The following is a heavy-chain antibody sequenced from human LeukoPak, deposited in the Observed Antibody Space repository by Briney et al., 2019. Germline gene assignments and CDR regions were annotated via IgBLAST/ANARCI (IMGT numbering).Heavy chain of an antibody. V-gene: IGHV3-23*01. CDR3: AKGAHDYIEIAYFDY. D-gene: IGHD5-12*01. CDR1: GFSFNNYA. CDR2: IIGSSGTT. J-gene: IGHJ4*02. Sequence: GGSLRLSCVASGFSFNNYAMNWVRQAPGKGLEWVSLIIGSSGTTFYADSVKGRFTISRDKSKSTLYLQMNSLRAEDTAVYYCAKGAHDYIEIAYFDYWSQGSLVTVSS.